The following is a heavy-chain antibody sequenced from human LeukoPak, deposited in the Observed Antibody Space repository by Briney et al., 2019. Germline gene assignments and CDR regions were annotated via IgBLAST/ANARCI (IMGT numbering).Heavy chain of an antibody. CDR2: ISSSGSYI. Sequence: GGSLRLSCAASGLTVSSYSMNWVRQAPGKGLEWVSSISSSGSYIYYLDSVRGRFTISRDNAKNSLYLQMNSLRAEDTAVYYCARVVNWFDPWGQGTLVTVSS. CDR3: ARVVNWFDP. V-gene: IGHV3-21*01. J-gene: IGHJ5*02. D-gene: IGHD2-15*01. CDR1: GLTVSSYS.